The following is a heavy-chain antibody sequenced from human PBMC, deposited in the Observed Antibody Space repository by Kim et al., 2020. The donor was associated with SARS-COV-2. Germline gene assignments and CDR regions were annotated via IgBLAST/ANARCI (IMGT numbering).Heavy chain of an antibody. V-gene: IGHV4-59*01. Sequence: SETLSLTCTVSGGSISSYYWSWIRQPPGKGLEWIGYIYYSGSTNYNPSLKSRVTVSVDTSKNQFSLKLSSVTAADTAVYYCARGGIAAAGTEGYWGQGTLVTVSS. CDR2: IYYSGST. CDR3: ARGGIAAAGTEGY. D-gene: IGHD6-13*01. CDR1: GGSISSYY. J-gene: IGHJ4*02.